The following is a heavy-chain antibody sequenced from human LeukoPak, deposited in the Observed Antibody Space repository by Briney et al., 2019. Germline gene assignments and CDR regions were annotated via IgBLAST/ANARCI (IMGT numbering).Heavy chain of an antibody. V-gene: IGHV4-39*02. CDR2: INYSGVT. CDR1: SGSITSSVYY. CDR3: AIYSSSSGRIDP. Sequence: SETLSLTCTVSSGSITSSVYYCSWIRQPPGKGVEWIAGINYSGVTHYNPSLKSRVTISVDTSKNHFSLNLSSVTAADTAVYYCAIYSSSSGRIDPCGQGTLVTVSS. J-gene: IGHJ5*02. D-gene: IGHD2-15*01.